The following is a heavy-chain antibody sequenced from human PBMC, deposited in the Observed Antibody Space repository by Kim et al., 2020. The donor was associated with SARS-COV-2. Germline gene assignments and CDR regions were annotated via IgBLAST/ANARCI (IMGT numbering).Heavy chain of an antibody. D-gene: IGHD2-2*01. J-gene: IGHJ5*02. Sequence: SVKVSCKASGGTFSSYAISWVRQAPGQGLEWMGGIIPIFGTANYAQKFQGRVTITADESTSTAYMELSSLRSEDTAVYYCATVGYCSSTSCLNWFDPWGQGTLVTVSS. CDR1: GGTFSSYA. V-gene: IGHV1-69*13. CDR2: IIPIFGTA. CDR3: ATVGYCSSTSCLNWFDP.